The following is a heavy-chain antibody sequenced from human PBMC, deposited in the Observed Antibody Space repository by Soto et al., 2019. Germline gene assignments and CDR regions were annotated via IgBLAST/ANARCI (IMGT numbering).Heavy chain of an antibody. V-gene: IGHV1-46*01. D-gene: IGHD1-1*01. J-gene: IGHJ6*02. CDR3: AWGGSGLNQNWNDQRYYYYYGMDV. Sequence: QVQLVQSGAEVKKPGASVKVSCKASGYTFTSYYMHWVRQAPGQGLEWMGIINPSGGSTSYAQKFQCRVTMTRDTSTSTVYMELSSLRSEDTAVYYCAWGGSGLNQNWNDQRYYYYYGMDVWGQGTTVTVSS. CDR2: INPSGGST. CDR1: GYTFTSYY.